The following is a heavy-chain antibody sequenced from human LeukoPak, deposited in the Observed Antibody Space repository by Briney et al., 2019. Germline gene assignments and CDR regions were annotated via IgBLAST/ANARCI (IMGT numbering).Heavy chain of an antibody. J-gene: IGHJ4*02. CDR2: IYYSGST. CDR1: GGSISSGGYY. Sequence: PSETLSLTCTVSGGSISSGGYYWSWIRQHPGKGLEWIGYIYYSGSTYYNPSLKSRVTISVDTSKNQFSLKLSSVTAANTAVYYCARVRYFDWLLATHFDYWGQGTLVTVSS. D-gene: IGHD3-9*01. CDR3: ARVRYFDWLLATHFDY. V-gene: IGHV4-31*03.